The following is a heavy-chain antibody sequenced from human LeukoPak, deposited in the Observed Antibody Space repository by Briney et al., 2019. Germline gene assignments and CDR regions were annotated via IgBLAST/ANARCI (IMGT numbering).Heavy chain of an antibody. J-gene: IGHJ4*02. CDR1: GFTFSSYS. D-gene: IGHD2-21*01. CDR3: ARDLSLFAFDY. V-gene: IGHV3-21*01. Sequence: GGSLRLSCAASGFTFSSYSMNWVRQAPGKGLEWVSSTSSSGSYIYYADSVKGRFTISRDNSKNTLYLQMNSLRAEDTAVYYCARDLSLFAFDYWGQGTLVTVSS. CDR2: TSSSGSYI.